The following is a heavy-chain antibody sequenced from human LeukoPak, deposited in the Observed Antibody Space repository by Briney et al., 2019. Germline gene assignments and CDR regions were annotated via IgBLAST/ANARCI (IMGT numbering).Heavy chain of an antibody. J-gene: IGHJ4*02. CDR1: GFTFSSYD. Sequence: PGRSLRLSCAASGFTFSSYDIHWVRQAPGKGLEWVSVISSSSSYIYYADSVKGRFTISRDNAKNALYLQMNSLGVEDTAVYYCARDGRCGGDCYASWGQGTLVTVSS. CDR2: ISSSSSYI. D-gene: IGHD2-21*02. V-gene: IGHV3-21*01. CDR3: ARDGRCGGDCYAS.